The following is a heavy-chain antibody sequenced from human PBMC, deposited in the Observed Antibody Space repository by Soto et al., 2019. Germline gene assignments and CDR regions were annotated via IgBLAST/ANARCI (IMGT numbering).Heavy chain of an antibody. D-gene: IGHD3-10*01. J-gene: IGHJ4*02. V-gene: IGHV3-30*18. CDR3: AKSYYYGPGTLDY. CDR1: GFTFSSYG. CDR2: ISYDGSNK. Sequence: QVQLVESGGGVVQPGRSLRLSCAASGFTFSSYGMHWVRQAPGKGLEWVAVISYDGSNKYYADSVKGRFTISRDNSKNTLYLQMNSLRAEDTAVYYCAKSYYYGPGTLDYWGQGTLVTVSS.